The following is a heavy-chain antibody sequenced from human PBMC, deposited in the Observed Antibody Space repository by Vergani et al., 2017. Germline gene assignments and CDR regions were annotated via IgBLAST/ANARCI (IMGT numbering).Heavy chain of an antibody. J-gene: IGHJ5*02. V-gene: IGHV1-24*01. Sequence: QVQLVQSGAEVKKPGASVKVSCKVSGYTLTELSMHWVRQAPGKGLEWMGGFDPEDGEKIYAQKFQGRVTMTEDTSTDTAYMELSSLRSEDTAVYYCATSPSPYYDISGTDHNWFDPWGQGTLVTVSS. CDR3: ATSPSPYYDISGTDHNWFDP. D-gene: IGHD3-22*01. CDR2: FDPEDGEK. CDR1: GYTLTELS.